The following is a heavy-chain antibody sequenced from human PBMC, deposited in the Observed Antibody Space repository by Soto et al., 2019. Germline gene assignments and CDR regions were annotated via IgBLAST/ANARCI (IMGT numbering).Heavy chain of an antibody. D-gene: IGHD6-25*01. V-gene: IGHV5-51*01. CDR3: ARGFTGSAGRFDP. CDR2: IYPGDSET. J-gene: IGHJ5*02. Sequence: GESLKISCKGSGYKFATYWIAWVRQMPGRGLEWMGIIYPGDSETIYSSSFRGHVTISADKSLNTAYLQWDSLTASDSAIYYCARGFTGSAGRFDPWGQGTVVTVSS. CDR1: GYKFATYW.